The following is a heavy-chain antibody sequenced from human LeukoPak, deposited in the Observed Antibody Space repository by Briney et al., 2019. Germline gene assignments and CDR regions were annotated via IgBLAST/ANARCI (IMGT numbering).Heavy chain of an antibody. CDR2: INAGNGNT. CDR3: ARESHLVRGVIGLLSY. D-gene: IGHD3-10*01. V-gene: IGHV1-3*01. J-gene: IGHJ4*02. Sequence: ASVKVSCKASGYTFTSYAIHWVRQAPGQRLEWMGLINAGNGNTKYSQKFQGRVTITRDTSASTAYMELSSLRSEDTAVYYCARESHLVRGVIGLLSYWGQGTLVTVSS. CDR1: GYTFTSYA.